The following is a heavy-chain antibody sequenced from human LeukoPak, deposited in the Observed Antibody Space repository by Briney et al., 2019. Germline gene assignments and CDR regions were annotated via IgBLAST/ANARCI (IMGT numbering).Heavy chain of an antibody. CDR3: ARELGPQKDYRNGAGGPEI. D-gene: IGHD4-11*01. Sequence: GASVKVSCKASGYTFTGYYMHWVRQAPGQGLEWMGWINPNSGGTNYAQKFQGRVTMTRDTFISTAYMELSRLRSDDTAVYYCARELGPQKDYRNGAGGPEIWGQGTMVTVSS. V-gene: IGHV1-2*02. J-gene: IGHJ3*02. CDR1: GYTFTGYY. CDR2: INPNSGGT.